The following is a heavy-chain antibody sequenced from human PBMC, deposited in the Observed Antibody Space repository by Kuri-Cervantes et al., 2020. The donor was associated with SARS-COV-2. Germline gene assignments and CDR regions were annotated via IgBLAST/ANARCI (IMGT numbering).Heavy chain of an antibody. CDR2: ISAYNGNT. Sequence: GGSLRLSCKASGYTFTGYYMHWVRQAPGQGLEWMGWISAYNGNTNYAQKLQGRVTMTTDTSTSTAYMELRGLRSDDTAVYYCARDYCSGGSCRDFDYWGQGTLVTVSS. CDR3: ARDYCSGGSCRDFDY. V-gene: IGHV1-18*04. D-gene: IGHD2-15*01. CDR1: GYTFTGYY. J-gene: IGHJ4*02.